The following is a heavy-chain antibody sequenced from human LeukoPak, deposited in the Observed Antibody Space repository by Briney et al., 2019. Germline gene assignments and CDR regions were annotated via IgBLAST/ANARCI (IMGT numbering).Heavy chain of an antibody. D-gene: IGHD3-9*01. Sequence: GGSLRLSCATSGFTLSSYAMHWVRQATGKGLEWVSAIGTAGDTYYPGSVKGRFTISRENAKNSLSLQMNSLRAEDTAVYYCAKDQSLLRYFDWLPGGGVLDWGQGTLVTVSS. V-gene: IGHV3-13*01. CDR3: AKDQSLLRYFDWLPGGGVLD. CDR1: GFTLSSYA. J-gene: IGHJ4*02. CDR2: IGTAGDT.